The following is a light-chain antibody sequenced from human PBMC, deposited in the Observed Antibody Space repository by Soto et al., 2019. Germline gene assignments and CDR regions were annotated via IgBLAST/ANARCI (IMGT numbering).Light chain of an antibody. CDR1: QSLGSN. J-gene: IGKJ1*01. CDR2: GAS. V-gene: IGKV3-15*01. Sequence: EIVMTQSPGTLSVSPGERATVSCRASQSLGSNLAWYQQKPGQAPRLLIYGASTRATGVPARFIGSGSGTEFTLTISSLQSEDFAVYYCHQYNDWRQTFGQGTKVDVK. CDR3: HQYNDWRQT.